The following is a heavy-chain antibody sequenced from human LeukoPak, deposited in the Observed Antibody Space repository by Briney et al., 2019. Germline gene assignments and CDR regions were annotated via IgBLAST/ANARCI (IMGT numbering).Heavy chain of an antibody. V-gene: IGHV4-59*01. J-gene: IGHJ4*02. D-gene: IGHD4-17*01. CDR2: IYYSGST. CDR3: ARADYGDYFDY. Sequence: SETLSLTCTVSGGSISSYYWSWIRQPPGKGLEWIGYIYYSGSTNYNPSLKSRVTISVDTSKNQFSLKLSSVTAADTAVYYCARADYGDYFDYWGRGTLVTVSS. CDR1: GGSISSYY.